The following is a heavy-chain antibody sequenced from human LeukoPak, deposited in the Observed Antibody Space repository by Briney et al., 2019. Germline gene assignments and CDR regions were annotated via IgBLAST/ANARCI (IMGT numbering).Heavy chain of an antibody. Sequence: SVKVSCKASGGTFSSYAISWVRQAPGQGLEWMGGIIPIFGTANYAQKFQGRVTITTDESTSTAYMGLSSLRSEDTAVYYCAIRSSGYFRFDYWGQGTLVTVS. CDR2: IIPIFGTA. D-gene: IGHD3-22*01. J-gene: IGHJ4*02. CDR1: GGTFSSYA. V-gene: IGHV1-69*05. CDR3: AIRSSGYFRFDY.